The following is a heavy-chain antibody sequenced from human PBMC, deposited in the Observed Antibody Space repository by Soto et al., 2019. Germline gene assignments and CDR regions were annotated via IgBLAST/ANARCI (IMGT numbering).Heavy chain of an antibody. CDR3: AAGMDIVVVVAANY. CDR2: ISGSGGST. J-gene: IGHJ4*02. CDR1: GFTFSSNA. V-gene: IGHV3-23*01. D-gene: IGHD2-15*01. Sequence: EVQLLESGGGLVQPGGSLRLSCAASGFTFSSNAMSWVRQAPGKGLGWVSAISGSGGSTYYADSVKGRFTISRDNSKNTLYLQMNSLRAEDTAVYYCAAGMDIVVVVAANYWGQGTLVTVSS.